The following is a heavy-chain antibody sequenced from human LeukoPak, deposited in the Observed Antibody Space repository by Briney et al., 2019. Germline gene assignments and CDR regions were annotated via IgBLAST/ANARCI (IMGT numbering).Heavy chain of an antibody. CDR3: ASLDYDILTGYYISGY. V-gene: IGHV1-18*01. CDR1: GYTFTSYG. J-gene: IGHJ4*02. CDR2: ISAYNGNT. Sequence: ASVKVSCKASGYTFTSYGISWVRQAPGQGLEWMGWISAYNGNTNYAQKLQGRVTMTTDTSTSTAYMELRSLRSDDTAVYYCASLDYDILTGYYISGYWGQGTLVTVSS. D-gene: IGHD3-9*01.